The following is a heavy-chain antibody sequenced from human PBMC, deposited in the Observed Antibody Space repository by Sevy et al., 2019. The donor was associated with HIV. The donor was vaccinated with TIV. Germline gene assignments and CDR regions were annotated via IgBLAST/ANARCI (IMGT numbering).Heavy chain of an antibody. D-gene: IGHD6-13*01. Sequence: GGSLRLSCTASGFTFSNFGMHWVRQVPGKGLEGVTFIRYDGSDKYYAASVKGRFTISRDDSKNTLYLQMDSLRAEDTAIYYCAKDLAGPGRRYFDYCGQGTLVTVSS. CDR2: IRYDGSDK. CDR3: AKDLAGPGRRYFDY. J-gene: IGHJ4*02. CDR1: GFTFSNFG. V-gene: IGHV3-30*02.